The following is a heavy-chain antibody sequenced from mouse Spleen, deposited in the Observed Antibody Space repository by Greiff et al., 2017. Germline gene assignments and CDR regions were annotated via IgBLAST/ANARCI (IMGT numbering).Heavy chain of an antibody. CDR3: ARSRDYHYFDY. Sequence: QVQLKESGAELVRPGTSVKVSCKASGYAFTNYLIEWVKQRPGQGLEWIGVINPGSGGTNYNEKFKGKATLTADKSSSTAYMQLSSLTSEDSAVYFCARSRDYHYFDYWGQGTTLTVSS. CDR1: GYAFTNYL. D-gene: IGHD2-4*01. CDR2: INPGSGGT. V-gene: IGHV1-54*01. J-gene: IGHJ2*01.